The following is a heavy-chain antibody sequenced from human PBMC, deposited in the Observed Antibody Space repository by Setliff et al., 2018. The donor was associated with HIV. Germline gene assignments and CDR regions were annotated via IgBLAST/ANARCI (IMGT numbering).Heavy chain of an antibody. J-gene: IGHJ4*02. D-gene: IGHD7-27*01. CDR3: ARAPTGELDF. V-gene: IGHV4-59*08. CDR2: IYYSGST. Sequence: LSLTCTVSGGSISSYYWSWIRQPPGKGLEWIGYIYYSGSTNYNPSLKSRVTISLDTSNDRFSLRLSSVTAADTAVYYCARAPTGELDFWGQGTLVTVSS. CDR1: GGSISSYY.